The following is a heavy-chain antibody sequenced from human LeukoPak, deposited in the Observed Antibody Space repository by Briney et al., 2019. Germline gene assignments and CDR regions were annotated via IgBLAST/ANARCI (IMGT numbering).Heavy chain of an antibody. CDR2: ISSSGSTI. J-gene: IGHJ3*02. D-gene: IGHD4-23*01. V-gene: IGHV3-48*03. Sequence: GGSLRLSCAASGFTFSSYEMNWVRQAPGKGLEWVSYISSSGSTIYYADSVKGRFTISRDNAKNSLYLQMNSLRAEDTAVYYCARDSDRNYRGAFDIWGQGTMVTVSS. CDR3: ARDSDRNYRGAFDI. CDR1: GFTFSSYE.